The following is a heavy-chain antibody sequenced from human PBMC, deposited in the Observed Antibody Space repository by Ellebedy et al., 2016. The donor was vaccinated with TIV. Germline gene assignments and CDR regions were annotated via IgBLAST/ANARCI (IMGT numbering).Heavy chain of an antibody. D-gene: IGHD5-18*01. CDR3: AKQGGYSYRSPFDY. V-gene: IGHV1-3*01. CDR2: INAGNGNT. CDR1: GYTFTTYA. Sequence: AASVKVSCKASGYTFTTYAMHWVRQAPGQRLEWMAWINAGNGNTKYSQKFQGRVTITRDTSATTVYMELSSLRSEDTAVYYCAKQGGYSYRSPFDYWGQGTLVTVSS. J-gene: IGHJ4*02.